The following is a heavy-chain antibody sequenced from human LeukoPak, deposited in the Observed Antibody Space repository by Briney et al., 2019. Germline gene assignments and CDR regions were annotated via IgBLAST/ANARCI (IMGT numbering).Heavy chain of an antibody. CDR1: GVSISSSNW. J-gene: IGHJ4*01. CDR3: ARSIAAAAPDFDY. D-gene: IGHD6-13*01. CDR2: IYYSGST. Sequence: KPSETLSLTCAVSGVSISSSNWWSWVRQPPGKGLEWIGYIYYSGSTYYNPSLKSRVTISVDTSKNQFSLKLSSVTAADTAVYYCARSIAAAAPDFDYWGQGTLVTVSS. V-gene: IGHV4-4*02.